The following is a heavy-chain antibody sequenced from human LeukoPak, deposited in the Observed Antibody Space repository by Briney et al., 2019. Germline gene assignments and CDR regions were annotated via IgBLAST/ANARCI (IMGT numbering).Heavy chain of an antibody. Sequence: PGGSLRLCCAASGFTISSYWMSWVRQAPGKGLEWVANIKQDGGEKYYVDFLKRRFTISRDNAKNSLYLQLNSLRAEDTAVYYCARGCSTSCSMVRGGPFNWGQGTLVTVSS. V-gene: IGHV3-7*01. CDR3: ARGCSTSCSMVRGGPFN. CDR2: IKQDGGEK. D-gene: IGHD2-2*01. J-gene: IGHJ4*02. CDR1: GFTISSYW.